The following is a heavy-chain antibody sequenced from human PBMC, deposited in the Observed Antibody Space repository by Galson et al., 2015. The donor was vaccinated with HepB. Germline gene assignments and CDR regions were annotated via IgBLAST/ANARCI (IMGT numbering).Heavy chain of an antibody. Sequence: SETLSLTCTVSGGSISSSSYYWGWIRQPPGKGLEWIGSIYYSGSTYYNPSLKSRVTISVDTSKNQFSLKLSSVTAADTAVYYCARHGWGGSYCLYYWGQGTLVTVSS. J-gene: IGHJ4*02. CDR1: GGSISSSSYY. CDR2: IYYSGST. V-gene: IGHV4-39*01. D-gene: IGHD1-26*01. CDR3: ARHGWGGSYCLYY.